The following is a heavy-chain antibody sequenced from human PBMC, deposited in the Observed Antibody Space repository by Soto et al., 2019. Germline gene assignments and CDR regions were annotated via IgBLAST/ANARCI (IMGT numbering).Heavy chain of an antibody. V-gene: IGHV3-23*01. J-gene: IGHJ5*02. CDR2: ISGSGGST. CDR3: ARFREYDFWSGRNWFDP. D-gene: IGHD3-3*01. CDR1: GFTFSSYA. Sequence: GGSLRLSCAASGFTFSSYAINWVRRAPGKGLEWVSTISGSGGSTYYADSVKDRFTISRDNSKNTLYLQMNSLRAEDTAVYYCARFREYDFWSGRNWFDPWGQGTLVTVSS.